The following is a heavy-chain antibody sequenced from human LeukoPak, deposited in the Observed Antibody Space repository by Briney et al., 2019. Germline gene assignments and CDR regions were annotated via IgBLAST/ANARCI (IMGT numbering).Heavy chain of an antibody. V-gene: IGHV3-21*01. Sequence: GGSLRLSCAASGFTFSSYSMNWVRQAPGKGLEWVSSISSSSSYIYYADSVKGRFTISRDNAKNSLYLQMNSLRAEDTAVYYCARDWANWEPGDAFDIWGQGTMVTVSS. CDR2: ISSSSSYI. CDR3: ARDWANWEPGDAFDI. D-gene: IGHD7-27*01. J-gene: IGHJ3*02. CDR1: GFTFSSYS.